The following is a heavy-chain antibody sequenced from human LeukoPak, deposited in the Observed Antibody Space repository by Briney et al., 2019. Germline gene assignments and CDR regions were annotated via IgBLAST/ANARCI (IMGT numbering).Heavy chain of an antibody. J-gene: IGHJ4*02. V-gene: IGHV3-23*01. Sequence: PGGSLRLSCAASGFTFSSYAMSWVRQAPGKGLEWVSAISGGGGSTSYADSVKGRFTISRDNSKNTLYLQMNSLRAEDTAVYYCAKDRVSGDGYNSLDYWGQGTLVTVSS. CDR2: ISGGGGST. D-gene: IGHD5-24*01. CDR3: AKDRVSGDGYNSLDY. CDR1: GFTFSSYA.